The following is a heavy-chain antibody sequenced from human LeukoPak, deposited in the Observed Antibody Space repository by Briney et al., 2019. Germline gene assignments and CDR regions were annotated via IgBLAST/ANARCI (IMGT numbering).Heavy chain of an antibody. V-gene: IGHV3-64*04. CDR3: ARDGGAGWYFDL. D-gene: IGHD3-16*01. CDR2: ISSDGSRT. Sequence: PGGSLRLSCSASGFTFNKYFLHWVRQAPAKGLEYVSAISSDGSRTYYADSVKGRFTISRDNAKNTLYLQMNSLRVEDTAVYYCARDGGAGWYFDLWGRGTLVTVSS. J-gene: IGHJ2*01. CDR1: GFTFNKYF.